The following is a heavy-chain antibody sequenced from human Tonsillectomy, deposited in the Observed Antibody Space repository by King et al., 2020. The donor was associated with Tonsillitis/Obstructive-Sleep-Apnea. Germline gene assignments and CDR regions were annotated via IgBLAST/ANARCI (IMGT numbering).Heavy chain of an antibody. J-gene: IGHJ3*02. D-gene: IGHD4-17*01. Sequence: VQLVESGGGLVQPGRSLRLSCAASGFTFDGYAMHWVRQAPGKGLEWVSGIGWNSGSIGYAESGKGRFTISRDNAKNSLYLQMNSLRPEDTALYYCAKGIGGDYGGGALDIWGQGTMVTVSS. CDR2: IGWNSGSI. CDR3: AKGIGGDYGGGALDI. CDR1: GFTFDGYA. V-gene: IGHV3-9*01.